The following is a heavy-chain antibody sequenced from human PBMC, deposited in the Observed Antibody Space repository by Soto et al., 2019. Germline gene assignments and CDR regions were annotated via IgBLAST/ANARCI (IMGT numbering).Heavy chain of an antibody. Sequence: QVQLVQSGAEVKKPGASVKVSCKASGYTFTRSGISWVRQAPGQGLEWMGWISTYNGDTNYAQKFQGRVTMTTDTSKSTAYMELRSLRSDDTAVYYCAREGVAPYYYYGMDVWGQGTTVTVSS. D-gene: IGHD5-12*01. CDR1: GYTFTRSG. J-gene: IGHJ6*02. V-gene: IGHV1-18*01. CDR3: AREGVAPYYYYGMDV. CDR2: ISTYNGDT.